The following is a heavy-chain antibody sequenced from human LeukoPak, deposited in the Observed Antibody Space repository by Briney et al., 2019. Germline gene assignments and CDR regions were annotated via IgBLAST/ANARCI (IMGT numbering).Heavy chain of an antibody. D-gene: IGHD1-26*01. J-gene: IGHJ4*02. Sequence: GGSLRLSCAASGFTLSSYWMHWVRQAPGKGLVWVSRINSDGSTTNYADSVKGRFTISRDNAKNTLDLQMNSLRAEDTAVYYCARRSSGSPPYYFDYWGQGTLVTVSS. CDR2: INSDGSTT. V-gene: IGHV3-74*01. CDR3: ARRSSGSPPYYFDY. CDR1: GFTLSSYW.